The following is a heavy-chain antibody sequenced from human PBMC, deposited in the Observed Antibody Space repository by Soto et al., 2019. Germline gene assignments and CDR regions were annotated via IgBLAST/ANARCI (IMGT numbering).Heavy chain of an antibody. Sequence: QVQLQESGPGLVKPSQTLSLTCTVSGGSISSGGYFWTWIRQHPGKGLEWIGYIHYSGSSYYNPSLKSRVTISVDTSKIQFSLKLSSVTAADTAVYYCARWYSSASDYWGQGTLVTVSS. D-gene: IGHD6-19*01. CDR1: GGSISSGGYF. CDR2: IHYSGSS. J-gene: IGHJ4*02. V-gene: IGHV4-31*03. CDR3: ARWYSSASDY.